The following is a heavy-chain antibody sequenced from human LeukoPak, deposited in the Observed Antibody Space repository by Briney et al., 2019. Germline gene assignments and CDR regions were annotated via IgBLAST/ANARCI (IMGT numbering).Heavy chain of an antibody. Sequence: SETLSLTCTVSGGSINNYYWSWIRQPPGKGLEWIGYIYYTESTNYNPSLKSRVTISVDTSKNQFSLKLSSVTAADTAVYYCARDRYYYDTSSIIDYWGQGTLVTVSS. J-gene: IGHJ4*02. CDR3: ARDRYYYDTSSIIDY. D-gene: IGHD3-22*01. CDR1: GGSINNYY. CDR2: IYYTEST. V-gene: IGHV4-59*01.